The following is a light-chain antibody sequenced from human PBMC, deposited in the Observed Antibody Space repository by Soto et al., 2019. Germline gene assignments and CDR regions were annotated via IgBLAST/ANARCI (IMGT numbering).Light chain of an antibody. CDR1: SSDIGYYIY. J-gene: IGLJ3*02. CDR3: CSYTKSSTWV. CDR2: DVS. Sequence: QSALTQPASVSGSPGQSITISCTGTSSDIGYYIYVSWYQQRPGKAPKVMIYDVSSRPSGVSDRFSGSKSGNTASLTISGLQAEDEADYYCCSYTKSSTWVFGGGTQLTVL. V-gene: IGLV2-14*03.